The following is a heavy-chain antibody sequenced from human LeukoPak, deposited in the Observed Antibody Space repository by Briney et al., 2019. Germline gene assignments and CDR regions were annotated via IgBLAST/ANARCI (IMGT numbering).Heavy chain of an antibody. CDR3: ARRGPRSTYFDY. J-gene: IGHJ4*02. V-gene: IGHV4-4*09. CDR2: IFTSGST. CDR1: GGSISSYY. D-gene: IGHD2-21*01. Sequence: PSETLSLTCTVSGGSISSYYWSWIQQPPGKGLEWIGYIFTSGSTNYNPSLKSRVTISVDTSKNQFSLKLSSVTAADTAVYYCARRGPRSTYFDYWGQGTLVTVSS.